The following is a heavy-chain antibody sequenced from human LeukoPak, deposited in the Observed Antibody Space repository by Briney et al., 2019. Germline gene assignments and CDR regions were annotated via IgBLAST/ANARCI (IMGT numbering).Heavy chain of an antibody. V-gene: IGHV3-23*01. CDR2: ISGSGGST. CDR1: GFTFSSYA. Sequence: PGGSLRLSCAASGFTFSSYAMSWVCQAPGKGLEWVSAISGSGGSTYYADSVKGRFTISRDNSKNTLYLQMNSLRAEDTAVYYCASDHHEYSSGLNWFDPWGQGTLATVSS. J-gene: IGHJ5*02. D-gene: IGHD6-19*01. CDR3: ASDHHEYSSGLNWFDP.